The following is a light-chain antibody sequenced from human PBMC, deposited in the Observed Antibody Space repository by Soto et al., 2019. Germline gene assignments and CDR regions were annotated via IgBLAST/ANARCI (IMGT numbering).Light chain of an antibody. V-gene: IGKV1-5*03. Sequence: IQMTQSPSTLSASLGDRVTMTCRASQSLDRDYLAWYQQKPGKAPNLLIYKASTLESGVPSMFSGGGSGTAFTLTISSLQPDDFATSYCHQYDSYPRTFGQGTKVDLK. CDR3: HQYDSYPRT. CDR1: QSLDRDY. CDR2: KAS. J-gene: IGKJ1*01.